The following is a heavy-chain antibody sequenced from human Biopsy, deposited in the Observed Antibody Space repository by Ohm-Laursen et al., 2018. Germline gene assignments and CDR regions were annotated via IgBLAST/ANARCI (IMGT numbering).Heavy chain of an antibody. J-gene: IGHJ5*02. Sequence: GASVTVSCKASGYTFTGYHVHWVRQVPGQGLEWMGWINAKTGAANYAQKFQGRVTMTRDTSISTAYVDLSSLRSDDTAVYYCTRGGYYYDSLAYYYWFDPWGQGTLVTVSS. D-gene: IGHD3-22*01. V-gene: IGHV1-2*02. CDR1: GYTFTGYH. CDR3: TRGGYYYDSLAYYYWFDP. CDR2: INAKTGAA.